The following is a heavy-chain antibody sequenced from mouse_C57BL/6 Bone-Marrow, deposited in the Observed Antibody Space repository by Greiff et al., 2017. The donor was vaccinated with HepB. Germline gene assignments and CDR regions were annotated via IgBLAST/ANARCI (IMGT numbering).Heavy chain of an antibody. CDR1: GYTFTNYW. CDR3: ARRGSYFDV. J-gene: IGHJ1*03. Sequence: VKLMESGAELVRPGTSVKMSCKASGYTFTNYWIGWAKQRPGHGLEWIGDIYPGGGYTNYNEKFKGKATLTADKSSSTAYMQFSSLTSEDSAIYYCARRGSYFDVWGTGTTVTVSS. CDR2: IYPGGGYT. V-gene: IGHV1-63*01.